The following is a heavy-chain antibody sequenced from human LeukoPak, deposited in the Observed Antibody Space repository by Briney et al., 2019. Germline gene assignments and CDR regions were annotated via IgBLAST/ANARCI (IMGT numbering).Heavy chain of an antibody. CDR2: IYVDGRTT. CDR3: AKPNNGYTAFDI. D-gene: IGHD3-16*01. V-gene: IGHV3-74*01. CDR1: GFTFSNYW. Sequence: GGSLRLSCVASGFTFSNYWMHWVRQPPGKGLVWVSRIYVDGRTTNYADSVKGRFTISRDNAKNTLYLQMNSLRAEDTAVYYCAKPNNGYTAFDIWGQGTMVTVSS. J-gene: IGHJ3*02.